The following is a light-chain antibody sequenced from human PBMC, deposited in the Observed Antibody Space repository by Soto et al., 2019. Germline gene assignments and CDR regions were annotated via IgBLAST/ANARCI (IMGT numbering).Light chain of an antibody. V-gene: IGLV2-14*01. CDR2: EVS. J-gene: IGLJ2*01. CDR1: SSDVGGYNY. Sequence: QSALTQPASVSGSPGQSITISCTGTSSDVGGYNYVSWYQQHPGKAPKLMIYEVSNRPSGVSNRFSGSKSGNTASLTISGLQAEDEAEYYCSSYTSRSTHVVFGGGTKLTVL. CDR3: SSYTSRSTHVV.